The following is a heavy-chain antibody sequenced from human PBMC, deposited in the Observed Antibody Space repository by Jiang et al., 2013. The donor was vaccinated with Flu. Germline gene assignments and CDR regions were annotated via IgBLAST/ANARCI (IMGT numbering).Heavy chain of an antibody. CDR2: ISSSSSYI. V-gene: IGHV3-21*01. D-gene: IGHD6-13*01. CDR3: ARVRGAPYIAAAGDGEDY. CDR1: GFTFSSYS. Sequence: GGGLVKPGGSLRLSCAASGFTFSSYSMNWVRQAPGKGLEWVSSISSSSSYIYYADSVKGRFTISRDNAKNSLYLQMNSLRAEDTAVYYCARVRGAPYIAAAGDGEDYWGQGTLVTVSS. J-gene: IGHJ4*02.